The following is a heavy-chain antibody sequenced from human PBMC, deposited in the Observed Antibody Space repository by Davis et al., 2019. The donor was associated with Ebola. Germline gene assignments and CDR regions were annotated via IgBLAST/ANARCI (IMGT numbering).Heavy chain of an antibody. CDR3: AKAPRGQWLVLDA. V-gene: IGHV3-9*01. J-gene: IGHJ5*02. D-gene: IGHD6-19*01. CDR2: ISWNSGSI. Sequence: PGGSLRLSCAASGFTFDDYAMHWVRQAPGKGLEWVSGISWNSGSIGYADSVKGRFTISRDNAKNSLYLQMNSLRAEDTALYYCAKAPRGQWLVLDAWGQGTLVTVSS. CDR1: GFTFDDYA.